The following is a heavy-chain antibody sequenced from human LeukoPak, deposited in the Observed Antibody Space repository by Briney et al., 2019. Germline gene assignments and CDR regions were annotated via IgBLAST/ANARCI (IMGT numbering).Heavy chain of an antibody. J-gene: IGHJ3*02. V-gene: IGHV1-69*13. CDR3: AIAEAHYYGAGNYYFTRGALDI. CDR1: GGTFSSYA. CDR2: IIPIFGTA. D-gene: IGHD3-10*01. Sequence: GASVKVSCKASGGTFSSYAISWVRQAPGQGLEWMGGIIPIFGTANYAQKFQGRVTITADEFTSTAYMEVRSLRSDDTAMYYCAIAEAHYYGAGNYYFTRGALDIWGQGTMVTVSS.